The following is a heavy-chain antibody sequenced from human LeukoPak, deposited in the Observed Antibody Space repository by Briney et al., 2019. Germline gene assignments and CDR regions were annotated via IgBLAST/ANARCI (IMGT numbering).Heavy chain of an antibody. V-gene: IGHV3-48*03. J-gene: IGHJ4*02. CDR3: ASAHGGSGYDRPFDY. CDR2: IDSSASTT. CDR1: KFYFSTYD. Sequence: GGSLRLSCTASKFYFSTYDMNWLRQVPGKGLEWVSYIDSSASTTYYAGSVQGRFTVSRDNAKNSLYLQMTSLRVEDTAFYYCASAHGGSGYDRPFDYWGQGTLVTVSS. D-gene: IGHD5-12*01.